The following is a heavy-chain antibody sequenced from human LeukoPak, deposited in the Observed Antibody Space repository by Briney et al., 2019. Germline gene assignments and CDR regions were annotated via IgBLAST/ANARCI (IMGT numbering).Heavy chain of an antibody. CDR3: ARETSQKGAHYMDV. CDR2: VYYSGAT. CDR1: GGSISLSYYY. Sequence: SETLSLTCSVSGGSISLSYYYWGWIRQPPGKALEWLGSVYYSGATSYNPSLKSRVTISVDMSKNHFSLRLSSVTAADTAMYYCARETSQKGAHYMDVWGKGTTVTISS. J-gene: IGHJ6*03. V-gene: IGHV4-39*07. D-gene: IGHD3-16*01.